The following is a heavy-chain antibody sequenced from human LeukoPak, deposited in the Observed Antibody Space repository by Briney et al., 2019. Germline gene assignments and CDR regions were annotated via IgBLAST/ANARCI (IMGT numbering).Heavy chain of an antibody. CDR1: DASISSSYFY. J-gene: IGHJ4*02. CDR3: ARQRGGSWVNDY. CDR2: VFHSGST. V-gene: IGHV4-39*01. D-gene: IGHD1-26*01. Sequence: SETLCLTCTVSDASISSSYFYWIWIRPPPGKGLEWIGNVFHSGSTHYSPSLKSRVTVSVDTSRKQFSLRLSAATAADTAVYYCARQRGGSWVNDYWGQGTLVTVSS.